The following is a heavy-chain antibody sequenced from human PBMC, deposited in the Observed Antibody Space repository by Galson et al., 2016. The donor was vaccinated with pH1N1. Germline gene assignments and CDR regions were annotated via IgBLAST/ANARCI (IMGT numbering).Heavy chain of an antibody. D-gene: IGHD5-18*01. J-gene: IGHJ4*02. CDR2: MSAYNGNT. V-gene: IGHV1-18*01. CDR3: ARDVRISLWLPDF. CDR1: GYTFTNYG. Sequence: SVKVSCKASGYTFTNYGITWVRQAPGQGLEWMAWMSAYNGNTNYAQKFQGRATMATDTSTNTAYMELRNLTSDDTAVYYCARDVRISLWLPDFWGQGTLVTVSS.